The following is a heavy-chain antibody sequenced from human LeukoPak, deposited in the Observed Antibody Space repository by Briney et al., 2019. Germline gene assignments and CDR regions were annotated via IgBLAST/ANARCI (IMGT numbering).Heavy chain of an antibody. J-gene: IGHJ5*02. CDR2: IIGSGSST. CDR3: ARWYYYETSGLYYGSFDN. CDR1: GFTFSSYG. Sequence: GGSLRLSCAASGFTFSSYGMSWVRQAPGKGLQWVSVIIGSGSSTYYADSVKGRFTISRDNARNTLYLQMNSLRAEDTAVYYCARWYYYETSGLYYGSFDNWGQGTLVTVSS. D-gene: IGHD3-22*01. V-gene: IGHV3-23*01.